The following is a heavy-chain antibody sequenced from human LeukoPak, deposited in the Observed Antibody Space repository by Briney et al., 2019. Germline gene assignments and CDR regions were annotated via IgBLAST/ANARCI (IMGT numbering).Heavy chain of an antibody. J-gene: IGHJ4*02. CDR3: ARDTNIVVVVAEGYFDY. V-gene: IGHV1-18*01. CDR1: GYTFTSYG. Sequence: ASVKVSCKASGYTFTSYGISWVRQAPGRGLEWMGWISAYNGNTNYAQKLQGRVTMTTDTSTSTAYMELRSLRSDDTAVYYCARDTNIVVVVAEGYFDYWGQGTLVTVSS. D-gene: IGHD2-15*01. CDR2: ISAYNGNT.